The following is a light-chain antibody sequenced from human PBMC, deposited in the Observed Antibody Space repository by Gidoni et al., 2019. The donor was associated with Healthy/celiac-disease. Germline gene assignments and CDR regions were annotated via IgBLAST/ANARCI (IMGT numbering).Light chain of an antibody. V-gene: IGKV3-11*01. CDR1: QSVSSY. CDR2: DAS. CDR3: QQRSNGLG. J-gene: IGKJ4*01. Sequence: EIVLTQSPATLSLSPGERATLSCRASQSVSSYLAWYQQKPGQAPRLLIYDASNRATGIPARFSGSGSGTEFTLTISSLEPEDFAVYYCQQRSNGLGFXGXTKVEIK.